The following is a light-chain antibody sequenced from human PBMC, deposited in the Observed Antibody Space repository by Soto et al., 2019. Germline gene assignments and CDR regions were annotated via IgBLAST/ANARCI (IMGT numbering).Light chain of an antibody. J-gene: IGKJ1*01. CDR1: QSVSSRY. CDR2: GAS. V-gene: IGKV3-20*01. CDR3: QQYGSSTRT. Sequence: EIVLTQSPGTLSLSPGERATLSSRASQSVSSRYLAWYPQKHGQAPRXXXYGASIRATGIPDRFSGSVSGTDGTITISRLEKEDGAVYYCQQYGSSTRTFGQGTKVDIK.